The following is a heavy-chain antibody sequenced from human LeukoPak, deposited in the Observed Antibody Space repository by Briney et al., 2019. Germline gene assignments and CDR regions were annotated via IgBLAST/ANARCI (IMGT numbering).Heavy chain of an antibody. CDR2: IIPILGIA. CDR3: ARGATIFGVVTVPDY. CDR1: GGTFSSYT. D-gene: IGHD3-3*01. V-gene: IGHV1-69*02. Sequence: SVKVSCKASGGTFSSYTISWVRQAPGQGLEWMGRIIPILGIANYAQKFQGRVTITADKSTSTAYMELSSLRSEDTAVYYCARGATIFGVVTVPDYWGQGTLVTVSS. J-gene: IGHJ4*02.